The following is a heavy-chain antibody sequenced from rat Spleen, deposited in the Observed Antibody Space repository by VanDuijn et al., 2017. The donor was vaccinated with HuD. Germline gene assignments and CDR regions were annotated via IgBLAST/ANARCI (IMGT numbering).Heavy chain of an antibody. J-gene: IGHJ2*01. D-gene: IGHD1-11*01. CDR1: GFTFSDYA. CDR2: IINNGGST. CDR3: AREANGIVD. V-gene: IGHV5-17*01. Sequence: EVQLVESDGGLVQPGRSLKLSCAASGFTFSDYAMAWVRQAPKKGLEWVASIINNGGSTYYPDPVKGRFTISRDNAKTTLYLQMNSLRSEDTATYYCAREANGIVDWGQGVMVTVSS.